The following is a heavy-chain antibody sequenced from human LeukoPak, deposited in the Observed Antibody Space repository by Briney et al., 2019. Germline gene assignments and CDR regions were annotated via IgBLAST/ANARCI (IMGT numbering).Heavy chain of an antibody. J-gene: IGHJ2*01. V-gene: IGHV3-33*08. Sequence: PGGSLRLSCAASGFTFSRHGMHWVRQAPGKGLEWVAVIGDTGRAKNYADSVEGRFTASRDNSNKILYLEMNSLRYDDTALYYCAREAAWGNWYLDLWGRGTLVTVSS. CDR1: GFTFSRHG. CDR2: IGDTGRAK. CDR3: AREAAWGNWYLDL. D-gene: IGHD3-16*01.